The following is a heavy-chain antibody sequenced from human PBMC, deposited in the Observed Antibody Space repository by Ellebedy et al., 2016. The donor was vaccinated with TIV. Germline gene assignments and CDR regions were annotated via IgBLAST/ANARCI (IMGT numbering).Heavy chain of an antibody. V-gene: IGHV3-33*01. J-gene: IGHJ4*02. CDR3: AREQSPYYEILTGSFDY. CDR1: GFSFSTYG. Sequence: PWGSLRLSCAASGFSFSTYGMHWVRQAPGLGLEWVAVIWYDGFNKDYADSVKGRFTISRDNSKSTLYLEMKSLRVEDTAVYYCAREQSPYYEILTGSFDYWGQGALVTVSS. CDR2: IWYDGFNK. D-gene: IGHD3-9*01.